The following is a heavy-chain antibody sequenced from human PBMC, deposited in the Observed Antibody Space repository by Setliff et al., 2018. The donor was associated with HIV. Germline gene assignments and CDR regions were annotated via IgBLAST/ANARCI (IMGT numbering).Heavy chain of an antibody. J-gene: IGHJ3*02. Sequence: TLSLTCAISGDSVSSNSAAWNWIRQSPSRGLEWLGRTYYRSKWYNEYAVSVKSRITINPDTSKNQFSLQLNSVTPEDTAVYYCARDSIAVAARAFDIWGQGTMVTVSS. CDR2: TYYRSKWYN. D-gene: IGHD6-19*01. CDR1: GDSVSSNSAA. V-gene: IGHV6-1*01. CDR3: ARDSIAVAARAFDI.